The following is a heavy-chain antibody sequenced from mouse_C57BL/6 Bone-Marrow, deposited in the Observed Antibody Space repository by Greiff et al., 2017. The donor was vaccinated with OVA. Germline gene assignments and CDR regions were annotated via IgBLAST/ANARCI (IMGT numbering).Heavy chain of an antibody. J-gene: IGHJ2*01. CDR2: IRLKSDNYAT. Sequence: EVKLMESGGGLVQPGGSMKLSCVASGFTFSNYWMNWVRQSPEKGLEWVAQIRLKSDNYATHYAESVKGRFTISRDDSKSSVYLQMNNLRAEDTGIYYCTDGASYDYPYYFDYWGQGTTLTVSS. CDR1: GFTFSNYW. V-gene: IGHV6-3*01. D-gene: IGHD2-4*01. CDR3: TDGASYDYPYYFDY.